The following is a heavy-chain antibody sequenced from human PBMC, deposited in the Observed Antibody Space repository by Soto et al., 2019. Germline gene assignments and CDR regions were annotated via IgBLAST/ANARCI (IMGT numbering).Heavy chain of an antibody. CDR2: IRGKRGNDGT. CDR1: GFAFSDSA. CDR3: TRRRDWTAVDPLDY. V-gene: IGHV3-73*02. J-gene: IGHJ4*02. D-gene: IGHD5-18*01. Sequence: EVQLVESGGGLVQPGGSLKLSCAASGFAFSDSAMHWVRQASGKGLEWIGRIRGKRGNDGTAYAASVKGRFTISRDDSKTPTYLTMNSLKIGDTAVYYCTRRRDWTAVDPLDYWGQGTLVTVSS.